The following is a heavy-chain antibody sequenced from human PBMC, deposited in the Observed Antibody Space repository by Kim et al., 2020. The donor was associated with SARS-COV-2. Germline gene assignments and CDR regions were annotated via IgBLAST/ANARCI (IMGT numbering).Heavy chain of an antibody. D-gene: IGHD6-13*01. J-gene: IGHJ4*02. Sequence: GGSLRLSCAASGFTFSSYWMHWVRQVPGEGPVWVSRINGDVSTTTYADSVKGRFTISRDNAKNTLFLQMNSLRVEDTAVYYCARSFIAAALDWGQGTLV. CDR1: GFTFSSYW. V-gene: IGHV3-74*01. CDR3: ARSFIAAALD. CDR2: INGDVSTT.